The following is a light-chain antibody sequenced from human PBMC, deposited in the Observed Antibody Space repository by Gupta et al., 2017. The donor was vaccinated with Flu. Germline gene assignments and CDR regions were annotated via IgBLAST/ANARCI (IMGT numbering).Light chain of an antibody. CDR3: QYDGNSIT. CDR2: ATD. J-gene: IGKJ4*01. CDR1: QSVDY. Sequence: EIVLTQSPGTLSLSPGERATLSCRASQSVDYLGWYQQKSGQAPRLLIYATDRRAAGIPDRFSGGGSGTDFTLTSSRRETEDFAVYYWQYDGNSITFGGGTKVEIK. V-gene: IGKV3-20*01.